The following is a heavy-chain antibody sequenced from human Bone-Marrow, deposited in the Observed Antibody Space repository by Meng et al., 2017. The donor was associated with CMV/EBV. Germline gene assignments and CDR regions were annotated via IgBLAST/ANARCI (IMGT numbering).Heavy chain of an antibody. CDR2: IYYSGST. D-gene: IGHD1-7*01. V-gene: IGHV4-59*01. J-gene: IGHJ6*02. CDR1: GCSISSYY. CDR3: ARDVGTKYGMDV. Sequence: WGTLTLTCTASGCSISSYYWSWIRQPPGKGLEWIGYIYYSGSTNYNPPLKSGVTISVDTSKNQFSLKLSSVTAADTAVYYCARDVGTKYGMDVWGQGTTVTVSS.